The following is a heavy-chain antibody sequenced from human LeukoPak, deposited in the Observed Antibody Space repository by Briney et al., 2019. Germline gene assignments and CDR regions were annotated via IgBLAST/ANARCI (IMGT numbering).Heavy chain of an antibody. D-gene: IGHD3-10*02. Sequence: GGSLRLSCAVSGFTFTDTYMTWIRQAPGKGLESLSYISPSGTDISYADSVKGRFTISRDNAKNSLYLQMNSLRAEDTAVYYCAELGITMIGGVWGKGTTVTISS. V-gene: IGHV3-11*04. J-gene: IGHJ6*04. CDR3: AELGITMIGGV. CDR2: ISPSGTDI. CDR1: GFTFTDTY.